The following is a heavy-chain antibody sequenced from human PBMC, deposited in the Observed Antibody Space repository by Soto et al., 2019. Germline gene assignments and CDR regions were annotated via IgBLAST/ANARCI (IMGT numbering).Heavy chain of an antibody. CDR2: IWYDGSRK. J-gene: IGHJ4*02. Sequence: QVQLVESGGGVVQPGRSLRLSCAASGFTFRSYGMHWVRQTPSKGLEWVAVIWYDGSRKYYADSVNGRFTVSRDDSKDTLYLQINSLRAEDTAIYYCAIDSGVVAFDLDYWGQGVLVTVSS. CDR3: AIDSGVVAFDLDY. V-gene: IGHV3-33*01. D-gene: IGHD2-2*01. CDR1: GFTFRSYG.